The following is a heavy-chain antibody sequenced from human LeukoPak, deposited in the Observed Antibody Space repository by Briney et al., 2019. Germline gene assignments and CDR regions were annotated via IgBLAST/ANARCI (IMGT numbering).Heavy chain of an antibody. CDR3: ARVLISLNDYGDYYYYYGMDV. V-gene: IGHV4-39*01. Sequence: PSETLSLTCTVSGGSISSTYYYWGWIRQPPGKGLEWIGNFHYSGSNSCNPSLKSRVTISVDTSKNQFPLRLSSVTAADTAVYYCARVLISLNDYGDYYYYYGMDVWGQGTTVTVSS. CDR1: GGSISSTYYY. D-gene: IGHD4-17*01. J-gene: IGHJ6*02. CDR2: FHYSGSN.